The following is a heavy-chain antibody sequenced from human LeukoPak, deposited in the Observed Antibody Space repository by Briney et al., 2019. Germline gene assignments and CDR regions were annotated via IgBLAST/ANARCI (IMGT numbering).Heavy chain of an antibody. CDR1: GGSFSGYY. CDR2: INHSGST. Sequence: KPSETLSLTCAVYGGSFSGYYWSWVRQPPGKGLEWIGEINHSGSTNYNPSLKSRVTISVDTAKNQFSLKLSSVTAADTAVYYCARTSEGYCRGGSCWDYYYYMDVWGKGTTVTVSS. CDR3: ARTSEGYCRGGSCWDYYYYMDV. V-gene: IGHV4-34*01. J-gene: IGHJ6*03. D-gene: IGHD2-15*01.